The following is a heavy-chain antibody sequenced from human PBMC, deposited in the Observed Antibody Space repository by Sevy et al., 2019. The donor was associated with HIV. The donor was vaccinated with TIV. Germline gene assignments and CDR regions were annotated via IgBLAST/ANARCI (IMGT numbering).Heavy chain of an antibody. V-gene: IGHV1-69*01. CDR2: IIPIFGTA. CDR3: AREPYF. Sequence: SWVRQAPGQGLEWMGGIIPIFGTANYAQKFQGRVTITADESTSTAYMELSSLRSEDTAMYYCAREPYFWGQGTLVTVSS. J-gene: IGHJ4*02.